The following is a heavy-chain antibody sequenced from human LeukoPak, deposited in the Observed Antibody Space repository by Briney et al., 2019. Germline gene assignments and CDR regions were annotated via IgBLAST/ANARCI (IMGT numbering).Heavy chain of an antibody. D-gene: IGHD3-16*01. V-gene: IGHV4-61*02. CDR2: IYTSGST. J-gene: IGHJ4*02. Sequence: SETLSLTCTVSGGSISSGSYYWSWIRQPAGKGLEWIGRIYTSGSTNYNPSLKSRVTISVDTSKNQFSLKLSSVTAADTAVYYCARSPALIYFDYWGQGTLVTVSS. CDR1: GGSISSGSYY. CDR3: ARSPALIYFDY.